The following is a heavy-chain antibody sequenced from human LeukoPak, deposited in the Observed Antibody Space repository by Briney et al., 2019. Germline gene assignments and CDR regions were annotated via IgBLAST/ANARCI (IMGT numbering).Heavy chain of an antibody. D-gene: IGHD3-22*01. CDR1: GFTFSSYG. Sequence: GGSLRLSCAASGFTFSSYGMHWVRQAPGKGLEWVAVISYDGSNKYYADSVKGRFTISRDNSKNTLYLQMNSLRAEDTAVYYCAKESKKIDYYDSSGQPTGPAFDIWGQGTMVTVSS. J-gene: IGHJ3*02. CDR2: ISYDGSNK. CDR3: AKESKKIDYYDSSGQPTGPAFDI. V-gene: IGHV3-30*18.